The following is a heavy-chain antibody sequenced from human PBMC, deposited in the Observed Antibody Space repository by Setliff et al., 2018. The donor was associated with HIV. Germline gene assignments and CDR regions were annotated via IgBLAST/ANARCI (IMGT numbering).Heavy chain of an antibody. CDR1: GFTFSSYE. J-gene: IGHJ4*02. CDR3: AKTLYSAGGGEVFDY. D-gene: IGHD3-16*01. Sequence: GGSLRLSCAASGFTFSSYEMNWVRQAPGKGLEWVSYISSSGGTIYYADSVKGRFTISRDNAKKSLYLQMNSLRADDTAVYYCAKTLYSAGGGEVFDYWGPGTQVTVSS. CDR2: ISSSGGTI. V-gene: IGHV3-48*03.